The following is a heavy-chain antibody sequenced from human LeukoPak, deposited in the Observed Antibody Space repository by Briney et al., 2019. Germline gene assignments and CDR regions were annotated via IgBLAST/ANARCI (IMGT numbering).Heavy chain of an antibody. CDR2: IYYSGTT. CDR3: ARLGIAAAAYFDY. J-gene: IGHJ4*02. V-gene: IGHV4-59*08. D-gene: IGHD6-13*01. CDR1: GGSMSSHY. Sequence: SETLSLICTVPGGSMSSHYWSWIRQPPGKGLEWNGYIYYSGTTNYNPSLKSRVTISVDTSKNQFSLKLNSVTAADTAVYYCARLGIAAAAYFDYWGQGNLVTVSS.